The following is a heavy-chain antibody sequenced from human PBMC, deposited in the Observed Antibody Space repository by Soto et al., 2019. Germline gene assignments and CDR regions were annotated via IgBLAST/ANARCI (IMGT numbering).Heavy chain of an antibody. Sequence: QVQLVESGGGVVQPGRSLRLSCAASGFTFSSYAMHWVRQAPGKGLEWVAVISFDGTNKYFADSVKGRFTLSRDNSKNTLYLQMNSLRAEDTAVYYCAKSPHNSNLDSGLVAYWGQGTLVTVSS. CDR2: ISFDGTNK. CDR3: AKSPHNSNLDSGLVAY. CDR1: GFTFSSYA. V-gene: IGHV3-30*18. D-gene: IGHD4-4*01. J-gene: IGHJ4*02.